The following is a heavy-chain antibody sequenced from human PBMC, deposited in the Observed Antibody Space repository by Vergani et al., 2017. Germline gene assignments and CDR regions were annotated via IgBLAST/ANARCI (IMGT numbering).Heavy chain of an antibody. CDR1: GGSISSGSYY. CDR3: ARQISRYYFDY. Sequence: QVQLQESGPGLVKPSQNLSLTCTVSGGSISSGSYYWSWIRQPAGKGLEWIGRIYTSGSTNYNPSLKSRVTISVDTSKNQFSLKLSSVTAADTAVYYCARQISRYYFDYWGQGTLVTVSS. J-gene: IGHJ4*02. CDR2: IYTSGST. V-gene: IGHV4-61*02.